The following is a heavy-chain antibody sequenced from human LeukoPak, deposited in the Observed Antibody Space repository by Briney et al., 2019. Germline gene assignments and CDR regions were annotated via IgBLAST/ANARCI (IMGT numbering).Heavy chain of an antibody. D-gene: IGHD6-6*01. CDR1: GFTFSSYG. Sequence: PGRSLRLSCAASGFTFSSYGMHWVRQAPGKGLEWVAVISYDGSNKYYADSVKGRFTISRDNSKNTLYLQMNSLRAEDTAVYYCIAARGDYWGQGTLVTVSS. J-gene: IGHJ4*02. CDR3: IAARGDY. V-gene: IGHV3-30*03. CDR2: ISYDGSNK.